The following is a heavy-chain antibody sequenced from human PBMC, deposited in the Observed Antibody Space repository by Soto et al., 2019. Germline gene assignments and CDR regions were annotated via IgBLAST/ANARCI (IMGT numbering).Heavy chain of an antibody. Sequence: QVQLVESGGGVVQPGGSLRLSCAASGFTFSSYGLYWVRQAQVKGLEWVALIWYDGSKKYYADSVRGRFTISRDNSEYTLYLQMNSLSAEDTAVYYCATDGVSLFKLPSELDHWGQGTLVTVSS. CDR2: IWYDGSKK. J-gene: IGHJ4*02. D-gene: IGHD3-16*02. V-gene: IGHV3-33*01. CDR1: GFTFSSYG. CDR3: ATDGVSLFKLPSELDH.